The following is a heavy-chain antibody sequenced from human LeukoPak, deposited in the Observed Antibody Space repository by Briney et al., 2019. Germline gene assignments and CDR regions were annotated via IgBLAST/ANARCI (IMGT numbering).Heavy chain of an antibody. J-gene: IGHJ3*02. CDR3: AKGSHVAATWYGDVFDI. CDR2: ISWNSGSL. D-gene: IGHD1-26*01. CDR1: GFTFSSYA. V-gene: IGHV3-9*03. Sequence: QPGGSLRLSCAASGFTFSSYAMSWVRQAPGKGLEWVSGISWNSGSLGYADSVKGRFTISRDNAKNSLYLQMNSLRPEDMALYYCAKGSHVAATWYGDVFDIWGQGTMVTVSS.